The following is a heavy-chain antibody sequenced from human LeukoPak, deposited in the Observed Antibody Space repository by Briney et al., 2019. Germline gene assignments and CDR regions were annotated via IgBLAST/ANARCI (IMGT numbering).Heavy chain of an antibody. CDR2: ISYDGSNK. Sequence: PGGSLRLSCAASGFTFSSYAMHWVRQAPGKGLEWVAVISYDGSNKYYADSVKGRFTIPRDNTKNTLYLQMNSLGAEDTAVYYCARDTVPFYYYYYMDVWGKGTTVTVSS. CDR3: ARDTVPFYYYYYMDV. CDR1: GFTFSSYA. D-gene: IGHD6-6*01. V-gene: IGHV3-30*01. J-gene: IGHJ6*03.